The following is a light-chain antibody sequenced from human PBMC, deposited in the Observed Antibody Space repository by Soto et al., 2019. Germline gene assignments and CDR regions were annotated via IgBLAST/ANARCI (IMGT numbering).Light chain of an antibody. CDR1: SSDVGGYDY. J-gene: IGLJ1*01. CDR2: EVT. V-gene: IGLV2-8*01. CDR3: LAYAGTAYV. Sequence: QSALTQPPSGSGSPGQSVTISCTGTSSDVGGYDYVSWYQQYPGKTPKLMIFEVTKRPSGVPDPFSASKSGNTASLTVSGLQAEDEADYYCLAYAGTAYVFGTATKVPVL.